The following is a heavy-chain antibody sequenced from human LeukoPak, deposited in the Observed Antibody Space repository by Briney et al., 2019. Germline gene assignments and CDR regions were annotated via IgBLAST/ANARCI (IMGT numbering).Heavy chain of an antibody. Sequence: ASVKVSCKAFGYTFTSNYMHWVRQAPGQGLEWMGIINPSGGSTSYAQKFQGRVTMTRDTSTSTVYMELSSLRSEDTAVYYCARIAVAGNFDYWGQGTLVTVSS. CDR1: GYTFTSNY. J-gene: IGHJ4*02. CDR3: ARIAVAGNFDY. V-gene: IGHV1-46*01. CDR2: INPSGGST. D-gene: IGHD6-19*01.